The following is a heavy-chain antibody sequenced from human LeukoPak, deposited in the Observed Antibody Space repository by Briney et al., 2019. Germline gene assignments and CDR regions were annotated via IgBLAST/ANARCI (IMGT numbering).Heavy chain of an antibody. D-gene: IGHD6-13*01. CDR2: ISGSGGST. CDR1: GFTFSSYA. J-gene: IGHJ4*02. V-gene: IGHV3-23*01. CDR3: AKESEQQLLNGDY. Sequence: GGSLRVSCAASGFTFSSYAMSWVRQAPGKRQEWVSAISGSGGSTYYADSVKGRFTISRDNSKNTLYLQMNSLRAEDTAVYYCAKESEQQLLNGDYWGQGTLVTVSS.